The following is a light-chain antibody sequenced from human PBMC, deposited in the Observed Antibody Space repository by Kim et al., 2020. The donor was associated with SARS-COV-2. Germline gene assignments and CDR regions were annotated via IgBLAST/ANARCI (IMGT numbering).Light chain of an antibody. CDR2: DAS. V-gene: IGKV3-11*01. CDR3: QQYGDSPR. Sequence: SLSPGERATLSCRASQSVSSYLAWYQQKPGQAPRLLIYDASNRATGIPARFSGSGSGTDFTLTISSLEPEDFAVYYCQQYGDSPRFGPGTKVDIK. CDR1: QSVSSY. J-gene: IGKJ3*01.